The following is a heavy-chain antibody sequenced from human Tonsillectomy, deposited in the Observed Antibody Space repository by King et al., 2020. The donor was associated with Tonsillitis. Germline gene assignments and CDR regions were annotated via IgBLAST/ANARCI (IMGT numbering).Heavy chain of an antibody. CDR3: ARAEGEGFDY. CDR2: ISGSATYI. CDR1: GFTFSSYS. D-gene: IGHD3-16*01. Sequence: VQLVESGGGLVKPGGSLRLSCAASGFTFSSYSMNWVRQAPGKGLEWVSCISGSATYIYYADSVKGRFTISRDNAKTSLYLQMNSLRAEDTAVYYCARAEGEGFDYWGQGTLVAVSA. V-gene: IGHV3-21*01. J-gene: IGHJ4*02.